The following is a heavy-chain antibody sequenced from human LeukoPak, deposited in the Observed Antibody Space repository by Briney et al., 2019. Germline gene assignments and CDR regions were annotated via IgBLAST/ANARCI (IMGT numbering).Heavy chain of an antibody. V-gene: IGHV4-39*01. CDR1: GDSIRSNNYY. J-gene: IGHJ4*02. D-gene: IGHD3-3*01. Sequence: PSETLSLTCTVSGDSIRSNNYYWGWIRQPPGKGLEWIGSIYDTGSTFYNPSLKSRVVISVDTSKNQFSLKLSSVTAADTAVYYCQSRFLEWLLDYWGQGTLVTVSS. CDR3: QSRFLEWLLDY. CDR2: IYDTGST.